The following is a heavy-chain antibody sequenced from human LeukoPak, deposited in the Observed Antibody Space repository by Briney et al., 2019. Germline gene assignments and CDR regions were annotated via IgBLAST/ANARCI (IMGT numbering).Heavy chain of an antibody. CDR3: AKDLGNSGYNY. V-gene: IGHV3-48*03. D-gene: IGHD5-12*01. Sequence: PGGSLRLSCAASGFTFSSYEMNWVRQAPGKGLEWVSYISSSGSTIYYADSVKGRFTISRDNSKNTLYLQMNSLRAEDTAVYYCAKDLGNSGYNYWGQGTLVTVSS. J-gene: IGHJ4*02. CDR1: GFTFSSYE. CDR2: ISSSGSTI.